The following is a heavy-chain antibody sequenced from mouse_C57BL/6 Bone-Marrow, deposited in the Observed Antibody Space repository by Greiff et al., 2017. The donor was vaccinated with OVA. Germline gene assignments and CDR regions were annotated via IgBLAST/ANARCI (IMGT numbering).Heavy chain of an antibody. CDR2: IWSGGST. CDR3: ARYGSSSYYFDY. J-gene: IGHJ2*01. Sequence: VKLQESGPGLVQPSQSLSITCTVSGFSLTSYGVHWVRQSPGKGLEWLGVIWSGGSTDYNAAFISRLSISKDNSKSQVFFKMNSLQADDTAIYYCARYGSSSYYFDYWGQGTTLTVSS. D-gene: IGHD1-1*01. CDR1: GFSLTSYG. V-gene: IGHV2-2*01.